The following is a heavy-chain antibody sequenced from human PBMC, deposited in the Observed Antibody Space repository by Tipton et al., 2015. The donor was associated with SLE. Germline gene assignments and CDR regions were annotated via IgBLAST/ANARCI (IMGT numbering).Heavy chain of an antibody. CDR2: IYYSGST. J-gene: IGHJ2*01. CDR1: GGSISSGGYY. Sequence: TLSLTCTVSGGSISSGGYYWGWIRQPPGKGLEWIGSIYYSGSTYYNPSLKSRVTISVDTSKNQFSLKLSSVTAADTAVYYCARWGRPGGSGWSREYFDLWGRGALVTVSS. D-gene: IGHD6-19*01. V-gene: IGHV4-39*07. CDR3: ARWGRPGGSGWSREYFDL.